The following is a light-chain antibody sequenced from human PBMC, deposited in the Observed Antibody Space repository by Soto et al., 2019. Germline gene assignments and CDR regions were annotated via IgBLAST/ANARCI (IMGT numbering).Light chain of an antibody. Sequence: QSVLTQPPSAPGSPGQSVTISCTGTSSDVGGYNYVSWYQQHPGKAPKLMIYEVSKRPSGVPDRFSGSKSGNTASLTVSGLQAEDEADYYCSSYAGSNLGVFGGGTKLTVL. CDR1: SSDVGGYNY. J-gene: IGLJ2*01. CDR2: EVS. CDR3: SSYAGSNLGV. V-gene: IGLV2-8*01.